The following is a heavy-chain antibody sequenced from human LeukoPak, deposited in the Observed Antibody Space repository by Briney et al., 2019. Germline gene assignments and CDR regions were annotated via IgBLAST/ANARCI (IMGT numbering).Heavy chain of an antibody. CDR2: ISAYNGNT. CDR3: ARDSGGSYYVGAFDI. D-gene: IGHD1-26*01. CDR1: GNTFTSYG. V-gene: IGHV1-18*01. Sequence: GASLKVSSKASGNTFTSYGISWVRQAHGQGIEWMGWISAYNGNTNYAQKLQGRVTMTTDTSTSTAYMELRSLRSDDTAVYYCARDSGGSYYVGAFDIWGQGTMVTVSS. J-gene: IGHJ3*02.